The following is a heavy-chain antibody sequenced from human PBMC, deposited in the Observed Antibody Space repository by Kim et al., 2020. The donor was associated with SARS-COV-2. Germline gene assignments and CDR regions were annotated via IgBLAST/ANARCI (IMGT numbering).Heavy chain of an antibody. CDR3: AKAARAYWALYYFDY. J-gene: IGHJ4*01. Sequence: GGSLRLSCAASGFTFSAYAMSWFRQAPGKGLEWVSGISGNGAGTYYADAAKGRFSISRDNSRNTLSLQMNSLRAADMAIYYCAKAARAYWALYYFDYWG. D-gene: IGHD2-8*02. CDR2: ISGNGAGT. CDR1: GFTFSAYA. V-gene: IGHV3-23*01.